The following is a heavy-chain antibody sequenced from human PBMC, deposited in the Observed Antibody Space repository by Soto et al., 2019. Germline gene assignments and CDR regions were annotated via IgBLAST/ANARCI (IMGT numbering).Heavy chain of an antibody. J-gene: IGHJ4*02. V-gene: IGHV1-46*02. CDR3: ARGGHIAVVTASFDY. CDR1: GYTFNTYY. Sequence: QVQLVQSGAEVKKPGASVKVSCKPSGYTFNTYYLHWVRQAPGQALEWMGVIHPSGGGTTYAQKFLGRVTGPXXXSXSTVFMELSSLRSDDTAVYYCARGGHIAVVTASFDYWGQGTLVTVSS. CDR2: IHPSGGGT. D-gene: IGHD2-21*02.